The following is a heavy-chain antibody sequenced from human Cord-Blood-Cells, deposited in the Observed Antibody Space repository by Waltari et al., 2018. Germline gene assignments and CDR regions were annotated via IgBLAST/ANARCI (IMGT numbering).Heavy chain of an antibody. V-gene: IGHV2-5*01. Sequence: QITLKESGPTLVKPTQTLTLTCAFSGFSLSPSGVGVGWIRQPPGEALEWFALIYWNYDKRYSPSLKSRLTITKDTAKNHVVLTMTNMDPVDTATYYCAHRLGSSSWDDAFDIWGQGTMVTVSS. CDR3: AHRLGSSSWDDAFDI. CDR2: IYWNYDK. J-gene: IGHJ3*02. CDR1: GFSLSPSGVG. D-gene: IGHD6-13*01.